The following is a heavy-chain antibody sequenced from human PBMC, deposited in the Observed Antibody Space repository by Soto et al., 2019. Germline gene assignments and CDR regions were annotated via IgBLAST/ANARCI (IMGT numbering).Heavy chain of an antibody. CDR1: GFTFSSYA. CDR2: ISGSGGST. Sequence: AGGSLRLSCAASGFTFSSYAMSWVRQAPGKGLEWVSAISGSGGSTYYADSVKGRFTISRDNSKNTLYLQMNSLRAEDTAVYYSETNTEYGSGRTYIWGQGTMVTVSS. CDR3: ETNTEYGSGRTYI. V-gene: IGHV3-23*01. D-gene: IGHD3-10*01. J-gene: IGHJ3*02.